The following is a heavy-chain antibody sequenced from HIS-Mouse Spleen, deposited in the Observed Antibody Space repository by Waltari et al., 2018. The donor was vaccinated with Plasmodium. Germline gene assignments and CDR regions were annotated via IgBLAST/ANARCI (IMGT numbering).Heavy chain of an antibody. CDR3: ASSWYWYFDL. Sequence: EVQLVESGGGLVQPGGSLSLYCAPCGVTFSSYWRSWVRQAPGKGLEWVANIKQDGSEKYYVDSVKGRFTISRDNAKNSLYLQMNSLRAEDTAVYYCASSWYWYFDLWGRGTLVTVSS. V-gene: IGHV3-7*01. CDR2: IKQDGSEK. D-gene: IGHD6-13*01. CDR1: GVTFSSYW. J-gene: IGHJ2*01.